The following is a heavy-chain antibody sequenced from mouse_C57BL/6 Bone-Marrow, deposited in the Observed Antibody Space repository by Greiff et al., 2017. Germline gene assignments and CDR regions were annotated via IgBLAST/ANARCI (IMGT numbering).Heavy chain of an antibody. CDR1: GYTFTSYW. CDR2: IHPNSGST. J-gene: IGHJ2*01. CDR3: ARRGSYYYGSSYGD. D-gene: IGHD1-1*01. Sequence: QVQLKQPGAELVKPGASVKLSCKASGYTFTSYWMHWVKQRPGQGLEWIGMIHPNSGSTNYNEKFKSKATLTVDKSSSTAYMQLSSLTSEDSAVYYGARRGSYYYGSSYGDWGQGTTLTVSS. V-gene: IGHV1-64*01.